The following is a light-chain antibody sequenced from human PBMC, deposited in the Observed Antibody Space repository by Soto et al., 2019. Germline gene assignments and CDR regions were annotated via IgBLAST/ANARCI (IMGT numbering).Light chain of an antibody. CDR3: QQYGSSPRT. J-gene: IGKJ1*01. CDR2: AAS. V-gene: IGKV1-39*01. CDR1: QSISSY. Sequence: IHMTHSPSSLSASVLYRVTITFLASQSISSYLNWYQQKPGKAPKLLIYAASSLQSGVPSRFSGSGSGTDFTLTISSLQPEDFAVYYCQQYGSSPRTFGQGTKVDIK.